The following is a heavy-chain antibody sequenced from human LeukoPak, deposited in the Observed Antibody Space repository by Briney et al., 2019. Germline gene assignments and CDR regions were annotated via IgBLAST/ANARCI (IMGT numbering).Heavy chain of an antibody. CDR1: GFTFSSYA. J-gene: IGHJ4*02. CDR3: ARINFDWLLFDY. V-gene: IGHV3-23*01. Sequence: GGSLRLSCAASGFTFSSYAMSWVRQAPGKGLEWVSAISGSGGNTYYADSVKGRFTISRDNSKNTLYLQMNSLRAEDTAVYYCARINFDWLLFDYWGQGTLVTVSS. CDR2: ISGSGGNT. D-gene: IGHD3-9*01.